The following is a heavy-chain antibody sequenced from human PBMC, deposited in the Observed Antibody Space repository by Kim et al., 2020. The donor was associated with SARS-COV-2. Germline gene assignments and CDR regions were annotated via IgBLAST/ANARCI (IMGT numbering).Heavy chain of an antibody. V-gene: IGHV3-9*01. CDR2: ISWNSGSI. Sequence: GGSLRLSCAASGFTFDDYAMHWVRQAPGKGLEWVSGISWNSGSIGYADSVKGRFTISRDNAKNSLYLQMNSLRAEDTALYYCAKDMESSTSFVDYWGQGTLVTVSS. J-gene: IGHJ4*02. CDR3: AKDMESSTSFVDY. D-gene: IGHD2-2*01. CDR1: GFTFDDYA.